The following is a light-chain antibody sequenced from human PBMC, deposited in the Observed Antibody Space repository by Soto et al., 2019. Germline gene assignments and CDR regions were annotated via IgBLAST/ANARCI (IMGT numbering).Light chain of an antibody. CDR2: LNSDGSH. J-gene: IGLJ1*01. CDR3: QTWGTGIHV. V-gene: IGLV4-69*01. CDR1: SGHSSYA. Sequence: QSVLTQSPSASASLGASVKLTCTLRSGHSSYAIAWHQQQPEKGPRYLMKLNSDGSHSKGDGIPDRFSGSSSGAERYLIISCLQSEDEADYFCQTWGTGIHVFGTGTKVTVL.